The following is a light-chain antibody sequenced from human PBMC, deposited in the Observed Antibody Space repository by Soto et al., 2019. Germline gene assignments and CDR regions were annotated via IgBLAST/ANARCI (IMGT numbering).Light chain of an antibody. CDR2: DAS. Sequence: EIVLTQSPATLSLSPGEIATFSCKASQSVGTSLAWFQQKPGQAPRLLIYDASIRATGIPARFSGSGSGQDFTLTISRLPPYDIAMDDCQQSSTWPPWTLGRRTRVEI. V-gene: IGKV3-11*01. CDR3: QQSSTWPPWT. CDR1: QSVGTS. J-gene: IGKJ1*01.